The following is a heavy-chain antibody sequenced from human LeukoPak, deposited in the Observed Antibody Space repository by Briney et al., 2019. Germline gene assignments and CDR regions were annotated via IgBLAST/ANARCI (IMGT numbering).Heavy chain of an antibody. CDR3: ARRGITYSTSFFDS. D-gene: IGHD6-13*01. CDR2: IYYSGTT. Sequence: SETLSLTCTVSGGSISGYYWSWIRQSPGEGLVWMGYIYYSGTTNYNPSLKSRVTISLDMSKNQFSLKLSSVTAADTAMYYCARRGITYSTSFFDSWGQGTLVTVAS. J-gene: IGHJ4*02. CDR1: GGSISGYY. V-gene: IGHV4-59*08.